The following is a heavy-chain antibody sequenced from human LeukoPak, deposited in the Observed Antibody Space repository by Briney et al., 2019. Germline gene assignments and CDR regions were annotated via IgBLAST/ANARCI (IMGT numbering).Heavy chain of an antibody. J-gene: IGHJ6*03. D-gene: IGHD3-22*01. V-gene: IGHV4-61*09. CDR3: ARRRYYDSSAYYYMDV. CDR2: INHSGST. Sequence: KSSQTLSLTCTVSGGSISSGSYYWSWIRQPAGKGLEWIGEINHSGSTNYNPSLKSRVTISVDTSKNQFSLKLSSVTAADTAVYYCARRRYYDSSAYYYMDVWGKGTTVTISS. CDR1: GGSISSGSYY.